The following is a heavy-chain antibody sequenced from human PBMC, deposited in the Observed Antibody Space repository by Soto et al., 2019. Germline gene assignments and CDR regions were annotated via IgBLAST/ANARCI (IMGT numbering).Heavy chain of an antibody. V-gene: IGHV3-30-3*01. D-gene: IGHD1-1*01. CDR1: GFTFTDYA. CDR2: ISYNGDSK. CDR3: VRDRTHAYNSRWFDY. J-gene: IGHJ5*01. Sequence: QVQLVESGGGVVQPGTSLTLSCAASGFTFTDYAFHWVRQAPGKGPEWVTVISYNGDSKFYADSVKGRFTISRDNSKNTLFLEMNSLGPDDTALHYCVRDRTHAYNSRWFDYWAQGTLVIISS.